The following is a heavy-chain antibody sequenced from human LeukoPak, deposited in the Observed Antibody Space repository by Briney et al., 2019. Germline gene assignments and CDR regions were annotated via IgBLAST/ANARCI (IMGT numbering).Heavy chain of an antibody. D-gene: IGHD2-2*01. J-gene: IGHJ4*02. CDR2: ISGSGGGT. CDR3: AKDPGYQVVYCFDY. CDR1: GFTFSSYS. Sequence: GGSLRLSCAASGFTFSSYSMSWVRQAPGKGLEGVSGISGSGGGTDYADSVKGRFTISRDNSKNTLYLQMNSLRVEDTAVYYCAKDPGYQVVYCFDYWGQGTLVTVSS. V-gene: IGHV3-23*01.